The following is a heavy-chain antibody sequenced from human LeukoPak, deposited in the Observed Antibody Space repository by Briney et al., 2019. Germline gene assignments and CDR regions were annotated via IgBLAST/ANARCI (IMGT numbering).Heavy chain of an antibody. Sequence: GGSLRLFCAVSGFTVSSKDMSWVRQAPGRGLEWVSVIYSAGSTYYADSVKGRFTISRHNSKNTLYLQMNSLRPEDTAVYYCARDLPLDCWGQGTLVTVSS. J-gene: IGHJ4*02. CDR3: ARDLPLDC. V-gene: IGHV3-53*04. CDR1: GFTVSSKD. CDR2: IYSAGST.